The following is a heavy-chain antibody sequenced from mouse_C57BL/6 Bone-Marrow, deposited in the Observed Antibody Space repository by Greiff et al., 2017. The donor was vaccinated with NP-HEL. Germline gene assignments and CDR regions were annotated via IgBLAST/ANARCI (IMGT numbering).Heavy chain of an antibody. CDR2: INPYNGGT. Sequence: EVQLQQSGPVLVKPGASVKMSCKASGYTFTDYYMNWVKQSHGKSLEWIGVINPYNGGTSYNQKFKGKATLTVDKSSSTAYMELNSLTSEDSAVYYCATAAHGRDYFDYWGQGTTLTVSS. D-gene: IGHD3-2*02. V-gene: IGHV1-19*01. CDR3: ATAAHGRDYFDY. CDR1: GYTFTDYY. J-gene: IGHJ2*01.